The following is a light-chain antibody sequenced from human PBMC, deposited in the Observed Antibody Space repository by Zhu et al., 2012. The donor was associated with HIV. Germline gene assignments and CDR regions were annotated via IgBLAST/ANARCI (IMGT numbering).Light chain of an antibody. CDR2: TAS. CDR3: QQLSGYPLFI. V-gene: IGKV1-39*01. CDR1: QRFSNY. Sequence: DIQMTQSPSSLSASVGDRVTISCRTSQRFSNYLNWYQQKPGKAPKLLIYTASYLQSGVPSRFSGSGSGTDFTLTISSLRPEDFATYYCQQLSGYPLFIYGPGTKVDIK. J-gene: IGKJ3*01.